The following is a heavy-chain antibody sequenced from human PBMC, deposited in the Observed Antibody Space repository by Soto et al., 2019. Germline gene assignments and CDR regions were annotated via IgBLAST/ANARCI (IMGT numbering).Heavy chain of an antibody. CDR3: ARVNIIMVVAADGIRASPNWFDF. J-gene: IGHJ5*01. V-gene: IGHV5-51*01. D-gene: IGHD2-15*01. CDR1: TYNFGNYC. Sequence: LQISCKASTYNFGNYCIAWMRQMPGKGLEWMGVIYPDDSDTRYSPSFEGQVTISADKSIRTVYLQWSSLKASDTAIYYCARVNIIMVVAADGIRASPNWFDFLGQGTLV. CDR2: IYPDDSDT.